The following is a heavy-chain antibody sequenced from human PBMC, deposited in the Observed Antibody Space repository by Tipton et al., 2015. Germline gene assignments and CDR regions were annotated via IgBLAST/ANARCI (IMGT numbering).Heavy chain of an antibody. D-gene: IGHD3-10*01. CDR2: INQDGST. CDR1: GGSFSGYY. Sequence: TLSLTCGIFGGSFSGYYWSWIRQSPGKGLEWIGEINQDGSTNSNPSLKSRDTISVDTSKNRFSLKLTSVTAADTAVYWCARGPVLSGSVSFFAFDIWGQGTEVTVSS. V-gene: IGHV4-34*01. CDR3: ARGPVLSGSVSFFAFDI. J-gene: IGHJ3*02.